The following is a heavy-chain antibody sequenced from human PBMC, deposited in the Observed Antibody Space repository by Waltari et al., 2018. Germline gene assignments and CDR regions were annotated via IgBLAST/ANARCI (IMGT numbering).Heavy chain of an antibody. J-gene: IGHJ4*02. V-gene: IGHV4-39*01. CDR2: IYYSGST. CDR1: GGSISSSSYY. Sequence: TLSLTCTVSGGSISSSSYYWGWIRQPPGKGLEWIGSIYYSGSTYYNPSLKSRVTISVDTSKNQFSLKLSSVTAADTAVYYCASYDFWSGYLFDYWGQGTLVTVSS. D-gene: IGHD3-3*01. CDR3: ASYDFWSGYLFDY.